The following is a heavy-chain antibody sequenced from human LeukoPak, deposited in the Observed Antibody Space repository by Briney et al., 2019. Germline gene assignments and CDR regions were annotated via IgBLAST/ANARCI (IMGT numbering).Heavy chain of an antibody. CDR2: IKDDGNEE. J-gene: IGHJ4*02. Sequence: PGGSLRLSCAASGFTFSNYWMSWVRQAPGEGLEWVANIKDDGNEEYYVDSVKGRFTISRDNAKNSLYLQMNSLRAEDTAVYYCGRDPYYDSLDYWGQGTLVTVSS. CDR3: GRDPYYDSLDY. D-gene: IGHD3-22*01. V-gene: IGHV3-7*01. CDR1: GFTFSNYW.